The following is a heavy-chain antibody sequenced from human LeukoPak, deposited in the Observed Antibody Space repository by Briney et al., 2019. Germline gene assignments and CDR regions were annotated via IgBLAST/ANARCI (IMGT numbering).Heavy chain of an antibody. Sequence: GESLKISCKGSGYSFTSYWIGWVRQMPGKGLEWMGVIYPGDSDTRYSPSFQGQVTISADKSISTAYLQWSSLKASDTAMYYCARRIVGATARFDPWGQGTLVTVSS. V-gene: IGHV5-51*01. CDR2: IYPGDSDT. J-gene: IGHJ5*02. D-gene: IGHD1-26*01. CDR1: GYSFTSYW. CDR3: ARRIVGATARFDP.